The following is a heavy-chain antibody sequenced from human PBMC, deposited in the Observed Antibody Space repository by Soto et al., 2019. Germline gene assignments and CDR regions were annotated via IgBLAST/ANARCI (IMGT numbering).Heavy chain of an antibody. Sequence: PGVSLRLSCAASGLTFSSYGMHWVRQAPGKGLEWVAVIWYDGSNKYYADSVKGRFTISRDNSKNTLYLQMNSLRAEDTAVYYCARDPTAYCSSTSCYTVGYYYYGMDVWGKGPTVTVSS. CDR3: ARDPTAYCSSTSCYTVGYYYYGMDV. CDR2: IWYDGSNK. D-gene: IGHD2-2*02. J-gene: IGHJ6*04. CDR1: GLTFSSYG. V-gene: IGHV3-33*01.